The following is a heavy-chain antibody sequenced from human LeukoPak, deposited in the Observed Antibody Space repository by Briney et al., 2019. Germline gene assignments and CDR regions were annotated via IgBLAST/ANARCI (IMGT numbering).Heavy chain of an antibody. J-gene: IGHJ4*02. Sequence: GASVKVSCKASGYTFTGYYIHWVRQAPGQGLDWVGWINPNSGGTNYAQKFLGRVTMTRDTSISTAYMELSRLRSDDTAVYYCARVPRISGSSFYFDYWGQGTLVTVSS. CDR1: GYTFTGYY. D-gene: IGHD3-10*01. CDR2: INPNSGGT. CDR3: ARVPRISGSSFYFDY. V-gene: IGHV1-2*02.